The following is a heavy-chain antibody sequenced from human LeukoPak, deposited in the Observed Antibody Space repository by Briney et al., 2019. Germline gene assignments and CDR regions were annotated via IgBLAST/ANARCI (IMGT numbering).Heavy chain of an antibody. D-gene: IGHD5-18*01. Sequence: GESLKISCKAPGYSFTTYWIGWVRQMPGKGLEWMGIIDPSDSETRYTPSFEGQVTISADKSLTTAYLQWNSLKASDTALYYCARQTAMGRSGDYWGQGTLVTVSS. CDR3: ARQTAMGRSGDY. J-gene: IGHJ4*02. V-gene: IGHV5-51*01. CDR2: IDPSDSET. CDR1: GYSFTTYW.